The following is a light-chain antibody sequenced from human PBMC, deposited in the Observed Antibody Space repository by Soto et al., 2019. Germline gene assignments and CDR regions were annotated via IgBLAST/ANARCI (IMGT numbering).Light chain of an antibody. Sequence: QTVVTQPPSLSEAPRQRVTISCSGRRSNIGNNAVNWYQQLPGKAPKLLIYYDDMLPSGVSDRFSGSKSGTSASLAISGLLSEDEADYYCAAWDDTLNGVVFGGGTKVTVL. CDR3: AAWDDTLNGVV. CDR2: YDD. V-gene: IGLV1-36*01. CDR1: RSNIGNNA. J-gene: IGLJ2*01.